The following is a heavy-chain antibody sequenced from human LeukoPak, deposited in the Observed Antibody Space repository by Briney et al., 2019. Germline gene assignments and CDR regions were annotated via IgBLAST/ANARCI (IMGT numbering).Heavy chain of an antibody. V-gene: IGHV4-39*01. CDR1: GGSISSSSYY. D-gene: IGHD3-10*01. CDR3: ARRATGNGSGSYYVDY. J-gene: IGHJ4*02. CDR2: IYYSGST. Sequence: SETLSLTCTVSGGSISSSSYYWGWIRQPPGKGLEWIGSIYYSGSTYYNPSLKSRFTISVDTSKNQFSLKLTSVTAADTAVYYCARRATGNGSGSYYVDYWGQGTLVTVSS.